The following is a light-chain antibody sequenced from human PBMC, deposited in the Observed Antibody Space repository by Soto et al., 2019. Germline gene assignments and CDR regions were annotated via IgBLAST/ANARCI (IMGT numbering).Light chain of an antibody. J-gene: IGKJ1*01. V-gene: IGKV3-15*01. Sequence: EIVMTQSPATLSVSPGERATVSCRASQSVSSNLAWYQQKPCQAPRLLIYGASTRATGIPARFSGSGSGTEFTLTIRSLQSEDFAVYYCQQYNNWPPWTFGQGTKVDIK. CDR1: QSVSSN. CDR3: QQYNNWPPWT. CDR2: GAS.